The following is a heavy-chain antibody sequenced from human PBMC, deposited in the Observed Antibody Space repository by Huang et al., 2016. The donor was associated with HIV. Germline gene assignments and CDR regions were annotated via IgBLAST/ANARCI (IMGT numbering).Heavy chain of an antibody. CDR1: GGSFSGDY. J-gene: IGHJ4*02. Sequence: QVQLEQWGAGLLKASETLSLTCAVYGGSFSGDYWNWLRQAPGKGLEWVGEINHSGKPNYNPCLKSRVNMSVDTSKSQFSLYLTSLSAADTGTYFCARRYNSRRDYWGRGTLVTVHS. CDR2: INHSGKP. V-gene: IGHV4-34*02. D-gene: IGHD3-22*01. CDR3: ARRYNSRRDY.